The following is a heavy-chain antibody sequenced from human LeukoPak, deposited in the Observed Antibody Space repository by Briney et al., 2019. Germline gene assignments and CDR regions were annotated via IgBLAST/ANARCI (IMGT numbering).Heavy chain of an antibody. D-gene: IGHD3-22*01. Sequence: GASVKVSCKASGYTFTGYYMHWGRQAPGQGLGWMGWMDPNSGGTNYAQKFQGRVTMTRDTSISTAYMELSRLRSDDTAVYYCARVPYYYDSSGYPEYWGQGNLVTVSS. CDR1: GYTFTGYY. CDR2: MDPNSGGT. J-gene: IGHJ4*02. CDR3: ARVPYYYDSSGYPEY. V-gene: IGHV1-2*02.